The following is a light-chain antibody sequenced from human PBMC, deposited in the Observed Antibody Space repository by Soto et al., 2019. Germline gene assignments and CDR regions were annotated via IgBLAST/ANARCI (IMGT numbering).Light chain of an antibody. V-gene: IGLV2-14*01. CDR3: SSYTSSSSVV. CDR2: EVS. CDR1: SSDVGGYNY. J-gene: IGLJ2*01. Sequence: QSALTQPASVSGSPGQSITISCTGTSSDVGGYNYVSWYQQHPGKAPQLMIFEVSNRPSGVSDRFSGSKSGNTASLTISGLQAEDEADYYCSSYTSSSSVVFGGGTKLIVL.